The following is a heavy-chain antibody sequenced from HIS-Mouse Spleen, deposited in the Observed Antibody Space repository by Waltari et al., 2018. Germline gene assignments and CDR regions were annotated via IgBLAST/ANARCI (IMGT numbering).Heavy chain of an antibody. CDR1: GFTFSSYA. J-gene: IGHJ4*02. CDR3: ARVTGGGY. Sequence: QVQLVESGGGVVQPGRSLRLSCAASGFTFSSYAMHWVRQAPGKGLEWVAVISYDGSNKYSTDSVKGRFTISRDNSKNTLYLQMNSLRAEDTAVYYCARVTGGGYWGQGTLVTVSS. V-gene: IGHV3-30-3*01. D-gene: IGHD2-15*01. CDR2: ISYDGSNK.